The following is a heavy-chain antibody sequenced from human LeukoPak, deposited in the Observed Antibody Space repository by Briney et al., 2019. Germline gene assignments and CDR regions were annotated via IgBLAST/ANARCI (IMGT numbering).Heavy chain of an antibody. CDR3: ARDGDYCTGSYYRGCIDS. J-gene: IGHJ4*02. CDR1: GGTFSSYA. Sequence: GASVKVSCKASGGTFSSYAISWVRQAPGQGLEWMGRMIPILGIANYAQKFQGRVMITADKSTSTAYMELSSLRSEDTAVYYCARDGDYCTGSYYRGCIDSWGQGTPVTVSP. CDR2: MIPILGIA. D-gene: IGHD3-10*01. V-gene: IGHV1-69*04.